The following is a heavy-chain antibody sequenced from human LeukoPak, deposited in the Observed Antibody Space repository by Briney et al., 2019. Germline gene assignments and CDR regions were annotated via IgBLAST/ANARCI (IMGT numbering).Heavy chain of an antibody. CDR1: GFTFSNYG. J-gene: IGHJ4*02. D-gene: IGHD1-26*01. Sequence: GGSLRLSCAASGFTFSNYGMHWVRQAPGKGLEWVAFIRYDGSNKYYADSVKGQFTISRDNSKNTLYLQMNSLRAEDTAVYYCAKDRVGATRERAVDYWGQGTLVTVSS. CDR3: AKDRVGATRERAVDY. CDR2: IRYDGSNK. V-gene: IGHV3-30*02.